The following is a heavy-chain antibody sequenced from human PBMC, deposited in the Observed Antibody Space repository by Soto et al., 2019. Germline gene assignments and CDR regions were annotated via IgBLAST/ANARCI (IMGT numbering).Heavy chain of an antibody. J-gene: IGHJ3*01. CDR3: ETWHEREHAYEV. CDR2: LYDVDGS. V-gene: IGHV3-53*01. Sequence: DVQLVESGGGLIQPGESLRLSCAAFGLTISGKKYVAWVRHAPGKGMEWVSGLYDVDGSFYADSVRGRFTTSSDSSKNTVYLHMNELRTDDTADYYCETWHEREHAYEVWGQGTKVTVSS. CDR1: GLTISGKKY. D-gene: IGHD1-1*01.